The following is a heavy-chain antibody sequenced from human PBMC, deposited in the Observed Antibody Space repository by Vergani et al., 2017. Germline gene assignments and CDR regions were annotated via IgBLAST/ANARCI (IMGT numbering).Heavy chain of an antibody. Sequence: QVQLVESGGGVVQPGGSLRLSCAASGFTFSSYGMHWVRQAPGKGLEWVAFIRYDGSNKYYADSVKGRFTISRDNSKNTLYLQMNSLRAEDTAVYYCARATGPSNYGQLVLYYYYMDVWGKGTTVTVSS. CDR3: ARATGPSNYGQLVLYYYYMDV. CDR2: IRYDGSNK. V-gene: IGHV3-30*02. CDR1: GFTFSSYG. J-gene: IGHJ6*03. D-gene: IGHD6-6*01.